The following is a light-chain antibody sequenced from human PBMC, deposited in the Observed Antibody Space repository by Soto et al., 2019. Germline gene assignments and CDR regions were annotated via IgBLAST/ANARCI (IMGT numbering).Light chain of an antibody. Sequence: QSVLTQPASVSGSPGQSITISCTGTSSDVGGYNFVSWYQHHPGKAPKLIIYDVSNRPSGVSNRFSGSKSGNTASLTISGLHAEDEADYYCTSYTTSLTYVFGTGTKVTVL. V-gene: IGLV2-14*03. CDR3: TSYTTSLTYV. J-gene: IGLJ1*01. CDR1: SSDVGGYNF. CDR2: DVS.